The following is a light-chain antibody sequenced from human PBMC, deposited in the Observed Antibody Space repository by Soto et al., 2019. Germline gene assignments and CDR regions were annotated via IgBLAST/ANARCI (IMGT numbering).Light chain of an antibody. V-gene: IGKV1-5*03. CDR2: KAS. CDR1: QNINRW. J-gene: IGKJ2*01. Sequence: DIQMTQSPSTLSASVGDRVTMTCRASQNINRWLAWYQQKPGTAPKLLIYKASGLESGVPSRFSVSGSGTEFTLTISSLQADDFATYYCQQYSSYPYTFGQGTKLEIK. CDR3: QQYSSYPYT.